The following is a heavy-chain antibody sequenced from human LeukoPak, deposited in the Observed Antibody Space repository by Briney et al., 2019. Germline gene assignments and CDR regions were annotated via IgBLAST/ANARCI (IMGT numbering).Heavy chain of an antibody. J-gene: IGHJ4*02. Sequence: SETLSLTCTVSGGSISSYYWSWIRQPPGKGLEWIGYIYYSGSTNYNPSLKSRVTISVDTSKNQFSLKLSSVTAADTAVYYCARGRVYSSSWYGYWGQGTLVTVSS. D-gene: IGHD6-13*01. CDR1: GGSISSYY. CDR2: IYYSGST. V-gene: IGHV4-59*12. CDR3: ARGRVYSSSWYGY.